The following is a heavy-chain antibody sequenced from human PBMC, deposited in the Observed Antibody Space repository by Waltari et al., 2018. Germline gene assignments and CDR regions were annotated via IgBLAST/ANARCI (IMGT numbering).Heavy chain of an antibody. D-gene: IGHD6-19*01. Sequence: EVQLLASGGGLVQPGGSLRLSCPASGFTFSSSAMSWVRPAPGKGREWVTASSGSGGSTYYADAGKVRFTISRDNSKNTLYLQMNSLRAEDTAVYYCAKTSGWLDYWGQGTLVTVSS. CDR1: GFTFSSSA. CDR3: AKTSGWLDY. CDR2: SSGSGGST. V-gene: IGHV3-23*01. J-gene: IGHJ4*02.